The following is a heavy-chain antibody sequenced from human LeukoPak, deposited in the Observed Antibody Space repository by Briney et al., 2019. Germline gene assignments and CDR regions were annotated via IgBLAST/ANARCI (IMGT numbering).Heavy chain of an antibody. J-gene: IGHJ3*02. CDR2: IYYDGSA. CDR3: ARDHDYYDSSGAFDI. D-gene: IGHD3-22*01. CDR1: GGSITSSSHY. V-gene: IGHV4-39*07. Sequence: SETLSLTCTVSGGSITSSSHYWGWIRQPPGKGLEWIGLIYYDGSAYYNLSLKSRLTISIDTSKSQFSLKLSSVTAADTAVYYCARDHDYYDSSGAFDIWGQGTMVTVSS.